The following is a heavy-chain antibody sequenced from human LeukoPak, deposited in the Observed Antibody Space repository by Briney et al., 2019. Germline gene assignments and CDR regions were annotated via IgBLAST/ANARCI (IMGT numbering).Heavy chain of an antibody. Sequence: GGSLRLSCAASGFTFSSYTMHWVRQAPGKGLEWVAVMSYDGSDNYYADSVKGRFTISRDNSRTTVYLQMNSLRAEDTAVYYCARGSRWLQLGPFDYWGQGTLVTVSS. CDR2: MSYDGSDN. V-gene: IGHV3-30*01. D-gene: IGHD5-24*01. CDR1: GFTFSSYT. CDR3: ARGSRWLQLGPFDY. J-gene: IGHJ4*02.